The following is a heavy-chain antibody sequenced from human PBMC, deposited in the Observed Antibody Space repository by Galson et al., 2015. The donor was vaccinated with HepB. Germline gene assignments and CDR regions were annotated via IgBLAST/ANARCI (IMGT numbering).Heavy chain of an antibody. V-gene: IGHV3-30*18. Sequence: SLRLSCAASGFTFSSYGMHWVRQAPGKGLEWVAVISYDGSNKYYADSVKGRFTISRDNSKNTLYLQMNSLRAEDTAVYYCAKGAQAYSSSSCLAWWGQGTLVTVSS. J-gene: IGHJ4*02. CDR2: ISYDGSNK. CDR1: GFTFSSYG. CDR3: AKGAQAYSSSSCLAW. D-gene: IGHD6-6*01.